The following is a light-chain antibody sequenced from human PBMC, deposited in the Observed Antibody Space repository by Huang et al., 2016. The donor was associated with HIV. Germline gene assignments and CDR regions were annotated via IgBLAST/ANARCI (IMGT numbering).Light chain of an antibody. CDR3: MQGTHWPRT. CDR1: QSLVSSDGNTY. Sequence: DVVMTQLPLSLPVALGQPASIFCKSGQSLVSSDGNTYLNWFQQRPGQPPRRLISQVSNRDTGGPDRCSGSGSGTRCARRINRVEAEDVAIYYCMQGTHWPRTFGQGTKMEI. CDR2: QVS. J-gene: IGKJ1*01. V-gene: IGKV2-30*01.